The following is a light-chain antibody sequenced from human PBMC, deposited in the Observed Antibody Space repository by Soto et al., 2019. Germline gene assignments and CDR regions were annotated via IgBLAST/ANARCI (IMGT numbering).Light chain of an antibody. CDR2: SAT. J-gene: IGKJ1*01. Sequence: DIQLTQSPSSLSASVGDRVIITCRASQSIRIYLNWYQQRPGTAPKLLIYSATTLHGGVSSRFSGSGSGTEFTLTIRSLQPEDFATYYCQQSNIPPRTFGQGTKVKIK. CDR1: QSIRIY. CDR3: QQSNIPPRT. V-gene: IGKV1-39*01.